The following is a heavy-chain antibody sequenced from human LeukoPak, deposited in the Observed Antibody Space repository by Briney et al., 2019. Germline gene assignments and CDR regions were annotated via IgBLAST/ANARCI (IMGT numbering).Heavy chain of an antibody. CDR3: ARLEVGSTNFDN. V-gene: IGHV4-39*01. CDR2: TYYSGGT. Sequence: SETLSLTCTLSGGSISTINYYWGWIRQPPGNGLEWIGSTYYSGGTYYNPSLKSRVTVSVATSKNQFSRKLSSVTAADAAVYYCARLEVGSTNFDNWGQGTLVTVSS. J-gene: IGHJ4*02. D-gene: IGHD2-2*01. CDR1: GGSISTINYY.